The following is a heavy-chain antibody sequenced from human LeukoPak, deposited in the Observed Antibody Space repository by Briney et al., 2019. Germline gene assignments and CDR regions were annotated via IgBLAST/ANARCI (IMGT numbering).Heavy chain of an antibody. CDR1: GGSISGYY. D-gene: IGHD5-12*01. Sequence: SETLSLTCIVSGGSISGYYWNWIRQSPGKGLEWIGYIHYSGTTNYNPALKSRITISVDTSKSHFSLKLSSVTAADTAVYYCARSRSRGYSGDFDYWGQGTLVTVSS. CDR2: IHYSGTT. J-gene: IGHJ4*02. CDR3: ARSRSRGYSGDFDY. V-gene: IGHV4-59*01.